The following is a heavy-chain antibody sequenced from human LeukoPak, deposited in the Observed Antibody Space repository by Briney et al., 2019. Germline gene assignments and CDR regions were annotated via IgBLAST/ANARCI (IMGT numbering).Heavy chain of an antibody. D-gene: IGHD6-6*01. J-gene: IGHJ5*02. CDR1: GGTFSSYA. V-gene: IGHV1-69*13. Sequence: SVKVSCKASGGTFSSYAISWVRQAPGQGLEWMGGIIPIFGTANYAQKFQGRVTITADESTSTAYMELSSLRSEDTAVYYCARDSGEYSSSSGTFDPWGQGTLVTVSS. CDR2: IIPIFGTA. CDR3: ARDSGEYSSSSGTFDP.